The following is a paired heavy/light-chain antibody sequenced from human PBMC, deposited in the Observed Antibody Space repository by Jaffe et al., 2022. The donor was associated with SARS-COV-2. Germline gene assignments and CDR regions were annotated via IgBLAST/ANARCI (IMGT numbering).Light chain of an antibody. V-gene: IGKV2-28*01. CDR3: MQALEIPPA. Sequence: DIVMTQSPLSLPVTPGEPASISCRSSQSLLHVDEYNYLDWYLQKPGQSPQLLIYLGSIRASGVPDRFSGSGSGTDFTLRISRVEAEDVGVYFCMQALEIPPAFGQGTKLEIK. J-gene: IGKJ2*01. CDR1: QSLLHVDEYNY. CDR2: LGS.
Heavy chain of an antibody. Sequence: QITLKESGPTLVKPTQTLTLTCTFSGFSLSTSGVGVGWIRQPPGKALEWLALIYWDDDKRYSPSLKSRLTVSKDTSKNQVLFTMNNMDPMDTATYYCAHSTTTGQGLFDYWGQGTLVTVSS. J-gene: IGHJ4*02. V-gene: IGHV2-5*02. D-gene: IGHD1-1*01. CDR1: GFSLSTSGVG. CDR3: AHSTTTGQGLFDY. CDR2: IYWDDDK.